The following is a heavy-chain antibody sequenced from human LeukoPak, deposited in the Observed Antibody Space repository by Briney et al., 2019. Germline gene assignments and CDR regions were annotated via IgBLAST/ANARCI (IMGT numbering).Heavy chain of an antibody. V-gene: IGHV3-23*01. CDR1: GFTFSSYA. CDR3: AKDRVFYGDYFDY. J-gene: IGHJ4*02. CDR2: ISGSGGST. Sequence: EASLRLSCAASGFTFSSYAMSWVRQAPGKGLEWVSAISGSGGSTYYADSVKGRFTISRDNSKNTLYLQMNSLRAEDTAVYYCAKDRVFYGDYFDYWGQGTLVTVSS. D-gene: IGHD4-17*01.